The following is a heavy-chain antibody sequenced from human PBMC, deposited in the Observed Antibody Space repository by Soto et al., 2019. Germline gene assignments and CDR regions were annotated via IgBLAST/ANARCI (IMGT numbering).Heavy chain of an antibody. D-gene: IGHD5-18*01. V-gene: IGHV4-34*01. Sequence: PSETLSLTCAVYGGSFSGYYWSWIRQPPGKGLEWIGEINHSGSTNYNPSLKSRVTISVDTSKNQFSLKLSSVTAADTAVYYCARGPRIQLWWGVYVNWFDPWGQGTLVTVSS. J-gene: IGHJ5*02. CDR3: ARGPRIQLWWGVYVNWFDP. CDR2: INHSGST. CDR1: GGSFSGYY.